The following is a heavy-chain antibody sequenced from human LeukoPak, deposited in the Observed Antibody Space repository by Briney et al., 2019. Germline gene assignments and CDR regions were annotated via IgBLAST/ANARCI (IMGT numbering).Heavy chain of an antibody. CDR1: GFTLSNYW. CDR3: ARAFGYNSDYFDY. V-gene: IGHV3-74*01. J-gene: IGHJ4*02. Sequence: GGSLRLSCSASGFTLSNYWMRWVRQAPGKGLVWVARLHSNGAFTTYADSVKGRFTISRDTAKNTLYLQMNSLRAEDTAVYYCARAFGYNSDYFDYWGQGTLVTVSS. D-gene: IGHD5-24*01. CDR2: LHSNGAFT.